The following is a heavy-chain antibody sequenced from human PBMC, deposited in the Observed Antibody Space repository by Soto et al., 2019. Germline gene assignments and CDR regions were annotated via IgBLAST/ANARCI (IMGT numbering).Heavy chain of an antibody. CDR2: IDPSDSYT. Sequence: GESLKISCKGSGYSFTSYWISWVRQMPGKGLEWMGRIDPSDSYTNYSPSFQGHVTISADKSISTAYLQWSSLKASDTAMYYCAGQAQAHYYYYYYGMDVWGQGTTVTVSS. J-gene: IGHJ6*02. V-gene: IGHV5-10-1*01. CDR1: GYSFTSYW. CDR3: AGQAQAHYYYYYYGMDV.